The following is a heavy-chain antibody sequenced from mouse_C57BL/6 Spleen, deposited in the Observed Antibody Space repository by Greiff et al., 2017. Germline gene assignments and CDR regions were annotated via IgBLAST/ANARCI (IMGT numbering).Heavy chain of an antibody. J-gene: IGHJ4*01. Sequence: EVKLMESGGGLVKPGGSLKLSCAASGFTFSDYGMHWVRQAPEKGLEWVAYISSGSSTIYYADTVKGRFTISRDNAKNTLFLQLTSLRSEDTAMYYCAREGFMDYWGQGTSVTVSS. CDR2: ISSGSSTI. CDR1: GFTFSDYG. V-gene: IGHV5-17*01. CDR3: AREGFMDY.